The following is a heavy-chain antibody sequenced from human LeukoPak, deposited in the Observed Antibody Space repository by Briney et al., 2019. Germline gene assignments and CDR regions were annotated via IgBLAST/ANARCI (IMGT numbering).Heavy chain of an antibody. J-gene: IGHJ4*02. V-gene: IGHV3-23*01. Sequence: EWVSAIRISGDTTYYAAAVKGRFTISRDNSKNTVYLQMNSLRAEDTAVYYCANEIRPNDYWGQGTLVTVSS. CDR3: ANEIRPNDY. D-gene: IGHD4-17*01. CDR2: IRISGDTT.